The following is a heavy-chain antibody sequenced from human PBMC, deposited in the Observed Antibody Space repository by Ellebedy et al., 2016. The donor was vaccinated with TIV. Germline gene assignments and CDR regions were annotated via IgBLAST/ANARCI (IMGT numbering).Heavy chain of an antibody. Sequence: GESLKISCAASGFTFSSYGMHWVRQAPGKGLEWVAVIWYDGSNKYYADSVKGRFTISRDNSKNTLYLQMNSLRAEDTALYYCAREWGPPYYYYGMDVWGQGTTVTVSS. CDR2: IWYDGSNK. V-gene: IGHV3-33*08. D-gene: IGHD3-16*01. J-gene: IGHJ6*02. CDR3: AREWGPPYYYYGMDV. CDR1: GFTFSSYG.